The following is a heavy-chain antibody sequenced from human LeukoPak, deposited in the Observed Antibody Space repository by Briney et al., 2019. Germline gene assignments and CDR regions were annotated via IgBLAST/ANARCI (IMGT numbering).Heavy chain of an antibody. V-gene: IGHV1-18*01. D-gene: IGHD1-1*01. CDR2: ISAYNGNT. Sequence: VASVKVSCKASGYTFTSYGISWVRQAPGQGLEWMGWISAYNGNTNYAQKLQGRVTMTTDTPTSTAYMELRSLRSDDTAVYYCARETYTNNCYYFDLWGQGTLVTVSS. J-gene: IGHJ4*02. CDR1: GYTFTSYG. CDR3: ARETYTNNCYYFDL.